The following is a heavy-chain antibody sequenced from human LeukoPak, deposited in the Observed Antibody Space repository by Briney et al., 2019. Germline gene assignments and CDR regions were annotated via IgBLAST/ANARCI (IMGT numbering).Heavy chain of an antibody. D-gene: IGHD3-10*01. CDR2: IYYSGST. CDR3: ASEPYGSGSFLGAFDI. CDR1: DDSIRSSAYY. J-gene: IGHJ3*02. Sequence: KPSETLSLTCAVSDDSIRSSAYYWGWIRQPPGKGLEWIGRIYYSGSTYYNPSLKSRVTISIDTSKNQFSLKLSSVTAADTAVYYCASEPYGSGSFLGAFDIWGQGTMVTVSS. V-gene: IGHV4-39*01.